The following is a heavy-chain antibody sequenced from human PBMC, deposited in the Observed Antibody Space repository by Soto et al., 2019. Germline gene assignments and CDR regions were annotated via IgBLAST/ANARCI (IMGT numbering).Heavy chain of an antibody. CDR2: INHSGST. V-gene: IGHV4-34*01. Sequence: SETLSLTCAVYGGSFSGYYWSWIRQPPGKGLEWIGEINHSGSTNYNPSLKSRVTISVDTSKNQFSLKLGSVTAADTAVYYGARGPAIYYDSSGRRRNWFDPWGQGTLVTVSS. CDR3: ARGPAIYYDSSGRRRNWFDP. J-gene: IGHJ5*02. CDR1: GGSFSGYY. D-gene: IGHD3-22*01.